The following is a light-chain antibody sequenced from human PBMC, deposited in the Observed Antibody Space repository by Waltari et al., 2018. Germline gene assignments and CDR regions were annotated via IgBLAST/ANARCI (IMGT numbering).Light chain of an antibody. CDR1: QSLLHSNGNTY. V-gene: IGKV2-30*02. CDR3: MQGTHFPPYS. Sequence: DVVMTQSPLSLPITPGQPASMTCRSSQSLLHSNGNTYLSWFLQKPGQPPSRLIYKVSNRDSGVPDRFSGSGAGTDFTLEISRVEAEDVGVYYCMQGTHFPPYSFGQGTKVEIK. J-gene: IGKJ2*03. CDR2: KVS.